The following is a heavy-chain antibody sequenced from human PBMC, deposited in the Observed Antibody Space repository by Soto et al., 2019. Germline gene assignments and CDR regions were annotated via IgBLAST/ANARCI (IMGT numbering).Heavy chain of an antibody. D-gene: IGHD6-13*01. Sequence: EVQLVGSGGGLVQPRESLRISCAASGFTFSSYWMHWVRQAPGNGLVWVSRINSDGSRTNYADSVKGRFTVSRDNAKNTQYLQMNSLRAEDTAVYYCARVLTGSWNLFDPWGQGTLVTVSS. J-gene: IGHJ5*02. V-gene: IGHV3-74*01. CDR1: GFTFSSYW. CDR3: ARVLTGSWNLFDP. CDR2: INSDGSRT.